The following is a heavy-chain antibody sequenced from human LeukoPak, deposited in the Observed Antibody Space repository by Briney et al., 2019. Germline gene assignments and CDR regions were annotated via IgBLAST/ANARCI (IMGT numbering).Heavy chain of an antibody. CDR2: ISGSGGST. CDR3: TAINRGWCPFDY. V-gene: IGHV3-23*01. Sequence: PGGSLRLSCAASGFTFSSYAMSWVRQAPGKGLEWVSAISGSGGSTYYADSVKGRFTISRDNSKNTLYLQMNSLRAEDTAVYYCTAINRGWCPFDYWGQGTLVTVSS. J-gene: IGHJ4*02. D-gene: IGHD6-19*01. CDR1: GFTFSSYA.